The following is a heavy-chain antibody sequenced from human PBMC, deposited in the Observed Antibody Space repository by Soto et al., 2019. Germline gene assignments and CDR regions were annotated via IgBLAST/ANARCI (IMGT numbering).Heavy chain of an antibody. CDR2: ISANGAAT. CDR1: GSTVRTYA. V-gene: IGHV3-23*01. CDR3: AKDPRLELRGVDS. D-gene: IGHD1-7*01. J-gene: IGHJ4*02. Sequence: EAQLLQSGGGLVQPGGSLRLSCAASGSTVRTYAMTWVRQAPGKGLEWVSTISANGAATYYADSVRGRFTISRDNSKDTLYLQMAGLRADDTAVYYCAKDPRLELRGVDSWGQGTLVTVSS.